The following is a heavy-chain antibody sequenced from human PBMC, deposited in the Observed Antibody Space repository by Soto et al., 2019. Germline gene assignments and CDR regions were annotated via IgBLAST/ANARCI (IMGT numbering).Heavy chain of an antibody. D-gene: IGHD2-21*02. J-gene: IGHJ4*02. CDR3: AKDPEVVVTAPDY. CDR2: ISGSAATT. Sequence: EVQLLESGGGLVQPGGSLRLSCAASGFNFNRYAMHWVRQAAGKGLEWVSGISGSAATTYYADSVKGRFTISRDNSKNTVYLEMNSLRAGDTAVYYCAKDPEVVVTAPDYWGQGTPVTVSS. V-gene: IGHV3-23*01. CDR1: GFNFNRYA.